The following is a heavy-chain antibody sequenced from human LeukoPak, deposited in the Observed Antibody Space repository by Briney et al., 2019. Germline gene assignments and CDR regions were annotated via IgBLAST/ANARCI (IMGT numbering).Heavy chain of an antibody. Sequence: GGSLRLSCAASGFTFSHYSMNWVRQAPGKGLEWGSSISSSSSYIYYADSVKGRFTVSRNNAKTSLYLQMDSLRAEDTAVYYCARVFSGTYLNYHHFDYWGQGTLVTVSS. CDR1: GFTFSHYS. J-gene: IGHJ4*02. V-gene: IGHV3-21*01. CDR2: ISSSSSYI. CDR3: ARVFSGTYLNYHHFDY. D-gene: IGHD1-26*01.